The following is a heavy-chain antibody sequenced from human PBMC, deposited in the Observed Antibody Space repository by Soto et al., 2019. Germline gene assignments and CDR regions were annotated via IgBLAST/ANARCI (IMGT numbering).Heavy chain of an antibody. D-gene: IGHD2-8*01. CDR1: GFTFSSYG. CDR3: VKKIAGTTTNGAYWYFDL. CDR2: ITGGGDYT. J-gene: IGHJ2*01. Sequence: QVQLVESGGGVVQPGRSLRLSCAASGFTFSSYGMHWVRQAPGKGLEWVSGITGGGDYTFYADSVKGRFTISRVQSKNTVYLQMNSLRAEDTALYYCVKKIAGTTTNGAYWYFDLWGRGTLVTVSS. V-gene: IGHV3-NL1*01.